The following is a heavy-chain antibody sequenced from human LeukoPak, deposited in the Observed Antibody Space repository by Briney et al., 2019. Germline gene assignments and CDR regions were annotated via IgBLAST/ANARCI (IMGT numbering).Heavy chain of an antibody. CDR3: ARRVVAATNYFDY. CDR2: IYHSGST. D-gene: IGHD2-15*01. CDR1: GGSISSYS. Sequence: SETLSLTCSVSGGSISSYSWSWIRQPPGKGLEWIGSIYHSGSTYYNPSLKSRVTISVDTSKNHFSLKLNSVTAADTAMYYCARRVVAATNYFDYWGQGTLVTVSS. J-gene: IGHJ4*02. V-gene: IGHV4-59*08.